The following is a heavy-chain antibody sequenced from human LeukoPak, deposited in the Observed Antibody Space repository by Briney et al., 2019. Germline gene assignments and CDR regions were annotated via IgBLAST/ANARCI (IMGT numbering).Heavy chain of an antibody. CDR1: SGSFSGYY. V-gene: IGHV4-34*01. D-gene: IGHD3-9*01. J-gene: IGHJ5*02. Sequence: SETLSLTCAVYSGSFSGYYWSLIRQPPGKGLEWIGEINHSGSTNYNPSLKSRVTISVDTSMNQFSLKLSSVTAADTAVYYCARAASARYFDWLHNWFDPWGQGTLVTVSS. CDR3: ARAASARYFDWLHNWFDP. CDR2: INHSGST.